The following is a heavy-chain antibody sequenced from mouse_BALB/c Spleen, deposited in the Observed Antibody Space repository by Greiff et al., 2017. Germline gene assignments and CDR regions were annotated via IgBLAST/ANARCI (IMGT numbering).Heavy chain of an antibody. CDR3: ARDYYDGSSYYFDY. Sequence: EVKLVESGGGLVQPGGSRKLSCAASGFTFSSFGMHWVRQAPEKGLEWVAYISSGSSTIYYADTVKGRFTISRDNPKNTLFLQMTSLRSEDTAMYYCARDYYDGSSYYFDYWGQGTTLTVSS. J-gene: IGHJ2*01. CDR1: GFTFSSFG. CDR2: ISSGSSTI. V-gene: IGHV5-17*02. D-gene: IGHD1-1*01.